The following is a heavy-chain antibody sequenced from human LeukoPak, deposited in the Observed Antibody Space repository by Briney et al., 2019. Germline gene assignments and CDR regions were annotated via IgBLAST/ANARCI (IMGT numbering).Heavy chain of an antibody. D-gene: IGHD3-10*01. J-gene: IGHJ6*02. Sequence: PGGSLRLSCAASGFTFSSDWMSWVRQAPGKGLEWVAVIWYDGSNKYYAGSVKGRFTISRDNSKNTLYLQMNSLRAEDTAVYYCARGRGWFGERQNFYYYGMDVWGQGTTVTVSS. CDR1: GFTFSSDW. CDR2: IWYDGSNK. V-gene: IGHV3-33*08. CDR3: ARGRGWFGERQNFYYYGMDV.